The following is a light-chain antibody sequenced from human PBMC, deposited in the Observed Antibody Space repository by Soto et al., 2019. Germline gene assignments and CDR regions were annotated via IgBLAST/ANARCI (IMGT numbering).Light chain of an antibody. CDR1: QSVSSD. CDR3: QQRSNWPPLT. J-gene: IGKJ4*01. Sequence: EIVLTQSPATLFLSQGERATFSCRASQSVSSDLVWYQHKPGQAPRLLIYDASNRATGIPARFSGSGSGTDFTLTISSLEPEDFAVYYCQQRSNWPPLTFGGGTKVDIK. CDR2: DAS. V-gene: IGKV3-11*01.